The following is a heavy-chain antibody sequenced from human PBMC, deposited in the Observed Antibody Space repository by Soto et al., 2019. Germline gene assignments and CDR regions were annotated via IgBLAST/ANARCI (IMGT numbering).Heavy chain of an antibody. CDR2: IYPGDSDT. V-gene: IGHV5-51*01. J-gene: IGHJ6*02. Sequence: GESLKISCKGSGYSFTSYWICWVRQMPGKGLEWMGIIYPGDSDTRYSPSFQGQVTISADKSISTAYLQWSSLKASDTAMYYCARQYSGSYYYYGMDVWGQGTTVTVSS. CDR3: ARQYSGSYYYYGMDV. CDR1: GYSFTSYW. D-gene: IGHD1-26*01.